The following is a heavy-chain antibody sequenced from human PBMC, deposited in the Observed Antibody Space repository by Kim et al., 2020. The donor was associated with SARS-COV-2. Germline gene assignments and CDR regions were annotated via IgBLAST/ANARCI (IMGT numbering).Heavy chain of an antibody. CDR3: ARDDKCGNHCYTGSGAGY. CDR1: GYTFINYG. Sequence: ASVKVSCKASGYTFINYGMNWVRQAPGQGLEWMGWINTNTGNPTYAQGFTGRFVFSLDTSVSTAYLQISSLKAEDTAVYYCARDDKCGNHCYTGSGAGYWGQGTLVTVFS. D-gene: IGHD2-2*02. CDR2: INTNTGNP. J-gene: IGHJ4*02. V-gene: IGHV7-4-1*02.